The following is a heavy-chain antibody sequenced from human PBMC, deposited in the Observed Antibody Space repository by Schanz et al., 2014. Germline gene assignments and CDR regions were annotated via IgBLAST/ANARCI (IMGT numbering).Heavy chain of an antibody. J-gene: IGHJ5*01. CDR1: GGSISSSSYY. CDR3: ARGVRRGDGKNGYYNWFDS. V-gene: IGHV4-39*01. D-gene: IGHD3-22*01. Sequence: QLQLQESGPGLVKPSETLSLTCTVSGGSISSSSYYWGWIRQPPGKGLEWIGHIFYTGYTYNNPSLGSRVPMSVDTSKNQFSRKLAFVPAADTAVYYCARGVRRGDGKNGYYNWFDSWGQGTLVTVSS. CDR2: IFYTGYT.